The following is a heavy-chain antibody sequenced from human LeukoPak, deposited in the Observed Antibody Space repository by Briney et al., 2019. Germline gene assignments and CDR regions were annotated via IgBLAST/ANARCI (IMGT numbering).Heavy chain of an antibody. CDR1: GFTFRSYW. V-gene: IGHV3-74*01. J-gene: IGHJ4*02. D-gene: IGHD6-6*01. CDR2: ISGDGSMT. CDR3: ARYSSSSGGASHYLDY. Sequence: PGGSLRLSCAVSGFTFRSYWMHWVRQAPGKGLVWVPRISGDGSMTNYADSVKGRFTISRDNAKNTEYLQMNSLRAEDTAVYYCARYSSSSGGASHYLDYWGQGTLVTVSS.